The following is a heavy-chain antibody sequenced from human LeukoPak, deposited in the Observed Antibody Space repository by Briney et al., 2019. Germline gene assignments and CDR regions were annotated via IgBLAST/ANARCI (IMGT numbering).Heavy chain of an antibody. CDR1: GYTFTGYY. D-gene: IGHD3-9*01. V-gene: IGHV1-18*04. Sequence: GASVKVSCKASGYTFTGYYMHWVRQAPGQGLEWMGWISAYNGNTNYAQELQGRVTMTTDTSTSTAYMELRSLRSDDTAVYYCARERGDDILTGYRTHFDYWGQGTLVTVSS. J-gene: IGHJ4*02. CDR2: ISAYNGNT. CDR3: ARERGDDILTGYRTHFDY.